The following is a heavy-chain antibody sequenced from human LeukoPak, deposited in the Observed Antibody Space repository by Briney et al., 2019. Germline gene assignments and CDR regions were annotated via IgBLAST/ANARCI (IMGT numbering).Heavy chain of an antibody. CDR1: GGSISGSSYY. J-gene: IGHJ5*02. CDR2: IYYSGST. CDR3: ASGFRTAAGISWFDP. V-gene: IGHV4-39*07. D-gene: IGHD6-13*01. Sequence: SETLSLTCTVSGGSISGSSYYWGWIRQPPGKGLEWIGSIYYSGSTYYNPSLKSRVTISVDTSKNQFSLKLSSVTAADTAVYYCASGFRTAAGISWFDPWGQGTLVTVSS.